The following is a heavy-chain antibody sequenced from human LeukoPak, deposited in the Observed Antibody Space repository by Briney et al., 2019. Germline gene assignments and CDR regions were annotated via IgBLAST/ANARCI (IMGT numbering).Heavy chain of an antibody. CDR2: INPSGGST. V-gene: IGHV1-46*01. D-gene: IGHD2-21*02. CDR3: ARDGEHIVVVTAIPRAEYFQH. J-gene: IGHJ1*01. CDR1: GYTFTSYY. Sequence: ASVKVSCKASGYTFTSYYMHWVRQAPGQGLEWMGIINPSGGSTSYAQKFQGRVTMTRDTSTSTAYMELSSLRSEDTAVYYCARDGEHIVVVTAIPRAEYFQHWGQGTLVTVSS.